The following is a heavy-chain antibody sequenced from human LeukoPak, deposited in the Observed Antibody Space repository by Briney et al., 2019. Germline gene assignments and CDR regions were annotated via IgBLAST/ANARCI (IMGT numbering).Heavy chain of an antibody. CDR3: AREVLGERDPLDYYYYGMDV. CDR1: GYTFTSYY. D-gene: IGHD3-16*01. J-gene: IGHJ6*02. V-gene: IGHV1-46*01. CDR2: INPSGGST. Sequence: ASVKVSCKASGYTFTSYYMHWVRQAPGQGLEWMGIINPSGGSTSYAQKFQGRVTMTRDTSTSTVYMELSSLRSEDTAVYYCAREVLGERDPLDYYYYGMDVWGQGTTVTVSS.